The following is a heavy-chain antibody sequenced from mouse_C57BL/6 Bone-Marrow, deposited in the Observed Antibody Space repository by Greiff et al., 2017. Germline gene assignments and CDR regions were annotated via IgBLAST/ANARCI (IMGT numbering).Heavy chain of an antibody. Sequence: EVKLVESGGGLVQPGGSLKLSCAASGFTFSDYGMAWVRQAPRKGPELVAFISNLAYSIYYADTVTGRFTISRENAKNTLYLEMSSLRSEDTAMYYCARNPIYYGWYFDVWGTGTTVTVSS. D-gene: IGHD2-1*01. J-gene: IGHJ1*03. V-gene: IGHV5-15*01. CDR3: ARNPIYYGWYFDV. CDR2: ISNLAYSI. CDR1: GFTFSDYG.